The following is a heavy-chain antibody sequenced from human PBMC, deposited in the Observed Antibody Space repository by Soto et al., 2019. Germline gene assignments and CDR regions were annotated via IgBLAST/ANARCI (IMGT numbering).Heavy chain of an antibody. CDR2: MNPNSGNT. CDR1: GYTFTSYD. V-gene: IGHV1-8*01. D-gene: IGHD3-22*01. Sequence: QVQLVQSGAEVKKPGASVKVSCKASGYTFTSYDINWVRQATGQGLEWMGWMNPNSGNTGYAQKFQGRVTMTRNTSISTAYMELSSLRSEDTAVYYCARAYANDNKIYYYYYMDVWGKGTTVTVSS. J-gene: IGHJ6*03. CDR3: ARAYANDNKIYYYYYMDV.